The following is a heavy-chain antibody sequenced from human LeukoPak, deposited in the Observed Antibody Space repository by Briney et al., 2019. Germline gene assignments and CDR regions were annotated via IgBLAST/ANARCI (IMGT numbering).Heavy chain of an antibody. CDR3: AKSIRRGSYYFFDY. J-gene: IGHJ4*02. CDR2: ISGSGGST. Sequence: GGSLRLSCAASGFTFSSYAMSGVRQAPGKGLEWVSAISGSGGSTYYADSVKGRFTISRDNSKNTLYLRMNSLRAEDTAVYYCAKSIRRGSYYFFDYWGQGTLVTVSS. V-gene: IGHV3-23*01. CDR1: GFTFSSYA. D-gene: IGHD1-26*01.